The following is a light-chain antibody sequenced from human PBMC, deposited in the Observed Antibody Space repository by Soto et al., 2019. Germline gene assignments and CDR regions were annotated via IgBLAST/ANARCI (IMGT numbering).Light chain of an antibody. CDR2: WAS. J-gene: IGKJ1*01. Sequence: DIVMTQSPDSLAVSLGERATINCNSSQSVLYRPNKKNYLAWYQQRYGQPPKLLLYWASTRGSGIPDRFSGSGSGTDFSLTISSLQAEDVAVYYCQQYYSNPRTFGQGTKVDIK. CDR3: QQYYSNPRT. V-gene: IGKV4-1*01. CDR1: QSVLYRPNKKNY.